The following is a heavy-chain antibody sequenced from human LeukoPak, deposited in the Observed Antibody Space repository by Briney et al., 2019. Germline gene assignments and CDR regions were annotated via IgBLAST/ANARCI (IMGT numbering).Heavy chain of an antibody. V-gene: IGHV3-9*01. CDR3: ARNVGSFTIFNWFDP. Sequence: GGSLRLSCAASGFTFDDYAMHWVRQAPGKGLEWVSTINWNSGAIYYADSVKGRFTISRDDAKNSLYLQMNSLRADDTALYYCARNVGSFTIFNWFDPWGQGTLVTVSS. D-gene: IGHD3-3*01. J-gene: IGHJ5*02. CDR2: INWNSGAI. CDR1: GFTFDDYA.